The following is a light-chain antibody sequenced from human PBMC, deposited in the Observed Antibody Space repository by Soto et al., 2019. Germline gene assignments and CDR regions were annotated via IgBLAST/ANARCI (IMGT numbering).Light chain of an antibody. J-gene: IGLJ3*02. CDR3: QVWDTSSDPSWV. V-gene: IGLV3-21*04. CDR1: HIGSKS. CDR2: YAS. Sequence: SYVLTQPPSVSVAPGKTARITCGGNHIGSKSVHWYQQRPGQAPVLVIYYASDRPSEIPERFSGSNSGNTATLTISRVEAGDEADYYCQVWDTSSDPSWVFGGGTKVTVL.